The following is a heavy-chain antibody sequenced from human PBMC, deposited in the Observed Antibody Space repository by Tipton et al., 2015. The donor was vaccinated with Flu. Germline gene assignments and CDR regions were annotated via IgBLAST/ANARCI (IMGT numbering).Heavy chain of an antibody. Sequence: TLSLTCTVSGGSISSSSYYWGWIRQPPGKGLEWIGSIYYSGSTYYNPSLKSRVTISVDTSTNQFSLKLRSVTAADTAVYYCARTSGGYKYFDYWGQGTLVTVSS. D-gene: IGHD5-24*01. CDR1: GGSISSSSYY. CDR2: IYYSGST. V-gene: IGHV4-39*01. CDR3: ARTSGGYKYFDY. J-gene: IGHJ4*02.